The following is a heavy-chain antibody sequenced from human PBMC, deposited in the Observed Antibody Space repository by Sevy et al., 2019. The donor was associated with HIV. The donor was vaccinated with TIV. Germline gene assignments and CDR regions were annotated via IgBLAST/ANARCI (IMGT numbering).Heavy chain of an antibody. CDR1: GYTFTSYD. V-gene: IGHV1-8*01. CDR2: MNPNSGNT. Sequence: ASVKVSCKASGYTFTSYDINWVRQATGQGLEWMGWMNPNSGNTGYAQKFQGRVTMTRNTSIRTVYMELSSLRYEVTAVYYCARDGDIVVVPAAMGGVWYYYYYGMDVWGQGTTVTVSS. J-gene: IGHJ6*02. CDR3: ARDGDIVVVPAAMGGVWYYYYYGMDV. D-gene: IGHD2-2*01.